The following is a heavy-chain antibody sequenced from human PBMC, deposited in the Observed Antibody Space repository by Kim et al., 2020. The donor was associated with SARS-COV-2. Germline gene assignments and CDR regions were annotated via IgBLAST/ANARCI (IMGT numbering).Heavy chain of an antibody. J-gene: IGHJ3*02. V-gene: IGHV4-34*01. CDR1: GGSFSGYY. CDR3: ARVDYGGNPLSDAFDI. CDR2: INHSGST. D-gene: IGHD4-17*01. Sequence: SETLSLTCAVYGGSFSGYYWSWIRQPPGKGLEWIGEINHSGSTNYNPSLKSRVTISVDTSKNQFSLKLSSVTAADTAVYYCARVDYGGNPLSDAFDIWGQGTMVTVSS.